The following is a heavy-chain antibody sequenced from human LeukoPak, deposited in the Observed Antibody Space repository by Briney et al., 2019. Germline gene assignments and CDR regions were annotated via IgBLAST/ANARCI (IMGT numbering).Heavy chain of an antibody. D-gene: IGHD6-19*01. CDR2: ISWNSGSI. CDR3: AKDKAAVAGNAFDI. CDR1: GFTVDDYA. V-gene: IGHV3-9*03. J-gene: IGHJ3*02. Sequence: GGSLRLSCAAYGFTVDDYAMQWDRQAPGKGLEWVSGISWNSGSIGNADSVKGRFTIYRDNAKNSLYLQMNSLRAEDMALYYCAKDKAAVAGNAFDIWGQGTMVTVSS.